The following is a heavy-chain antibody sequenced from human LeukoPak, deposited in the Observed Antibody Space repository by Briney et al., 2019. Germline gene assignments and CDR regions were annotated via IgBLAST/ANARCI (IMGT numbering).Heavy chain of an antibody. CDR2: ISSSGTTI. CDR1: GFTFSSYE. Sequence: GGSLRLSCAASGFTFSSYEMNWVRQAPGKGLEWISYISSSGTTIYYADSVKGRFTISRDNAKNSLYLQMNSLRAEDTAVYYCSTWYAADHWGQGTLVTVSS. D-gene: IGHD6-13*01. CDR3: STWYAADH. J-gene: IGHJ4*02. V-gene: IGHV3-48*03.